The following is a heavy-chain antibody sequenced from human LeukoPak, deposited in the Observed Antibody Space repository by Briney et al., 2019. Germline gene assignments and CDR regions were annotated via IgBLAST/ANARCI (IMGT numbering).Heavy chain of an antibody. CDR2: ISPTGGST. CDR3: ARDYSVRDEAWWFYP. J-gene: IGHJ5*02. D-gene: IGHD5-24*01. V-gene: IGHV1-46*01. CDR1: GYTFTNNR. Sequence: ASVKVSCKAFGYTFTNNRMHWVRQAPGQGPEWMGLISPTGGSTAYAQKFQGRVTLTRDMSTSTDYLELSSLRSEDTAVYYCARDYSVRDEAWWFYPWGQGTLVTVSS.